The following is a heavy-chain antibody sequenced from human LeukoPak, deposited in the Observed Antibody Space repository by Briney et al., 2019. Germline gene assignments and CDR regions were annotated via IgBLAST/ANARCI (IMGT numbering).Heavy chain of an antibody. CDR3: ARGQGIVVVVAATDY. CDR2: ISSSSSTI. Sequence: GGSLRLSCAASGFTFSSYSMNWVRQAPGKGLEWVSYISSSSSTIYYADSVKGRFTISRDNAKNSLYLQMNSLRADDTAVYYCARGQGIVVVVAATDYWGQGTLVTVSS. J-gene: IGHJ4*02. V-gene: IGHV3-48*01. CDR1: GFTFSSYS. D-gene: IGHD2-15*01.